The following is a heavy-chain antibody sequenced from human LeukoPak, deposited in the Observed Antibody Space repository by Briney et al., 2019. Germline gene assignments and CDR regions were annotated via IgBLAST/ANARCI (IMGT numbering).Heavy chain of an antibody. CDR1: GFTFRSYG. V-gene: IGHV3-33*01. CDR3: ARPTYSGSYYWFDY. CDR2: IWYDGSNK. J-gene: IGHJ4*02. D-gene: IGHD1-26*01. Sequence: VGSPRLSCAASGFTFRSYGMHWGRQAPGKGLEWGAVIWYDGSNKYYADSVKGRFTISRDNSKNTLYLQMNSLRAEDTAVYYCARPTYSGSYYWFDYWGQGTLVTVSS.